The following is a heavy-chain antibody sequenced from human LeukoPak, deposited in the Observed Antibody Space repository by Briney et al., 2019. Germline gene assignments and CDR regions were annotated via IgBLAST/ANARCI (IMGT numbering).Heavy chain of an antibody. V-gene: IGHV3-11*04. CDR1: GFTFSDYY. J-gene: IGHJ4*02. D-gene: IGHD1-26*01. CDR3: ARVSGSSEYYFDY. CDR2: ISSNGSTI. Sequence: GGSLRLSCAASGFTFSDYYMSWIRQAPGKGLEWASYISSNGSTIYYADSVKGRFTISRDNAKNSLYLQMNSLRAEDTAVYYCARVSGSSEYYFDYWGQGTLVAVSS.